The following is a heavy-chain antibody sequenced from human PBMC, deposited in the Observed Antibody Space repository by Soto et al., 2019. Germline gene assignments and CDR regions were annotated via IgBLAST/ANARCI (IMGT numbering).Heavy chain of an antibody. CDR1: GYTFTTYG. D-gene: IGHD3-22*01. CDR2: ISTYNGNT. CDR3: ARGPTDYYDNSGNYFLDY. V-gene: IGHV1-18*01. Sequence: ASVKVSCKASGYTFTTYGMSWVRQAPGQGLDWMGWISTYNGNTKYAERLQGRVTMTTDATTSTAYMELRSLRSDDTAVYYCARGPTDYYDNSGNYFLDYWGQGTLVTVSS. J-gene: IGHJ4*02.